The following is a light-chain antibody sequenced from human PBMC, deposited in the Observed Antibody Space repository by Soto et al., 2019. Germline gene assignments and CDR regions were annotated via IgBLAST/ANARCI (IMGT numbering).Light chain of an antibody. CDR3: QQSYSILRT. CDR1: QSVPNSR. J-gene: IGKJ1*01. V-gene: IGKV3D-20*02. Sequence: EIVLTQSPDTLSLSPGERATLPCRASQSVPNSRLAWYQQKPGQAPSLVISDTSIRATGIPDRFSGSGSGTDFTLTIGSLQPEDFATYYCQQSYSILRTFGQGTKVDIK. CDR2: DTS.